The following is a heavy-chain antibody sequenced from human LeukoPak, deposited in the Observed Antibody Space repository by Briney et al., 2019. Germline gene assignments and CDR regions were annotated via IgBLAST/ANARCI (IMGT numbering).Heavy chain of an antibody. V-gene: IGHV4-59*12. Sequence: SETLSLTCTVSGGSISSYYWSWIRQPPGKGLEWIGYIYYSGSTNYNPSLKSRVTMSVDTSKNQFSLKLSSVTAADTAVYYCARAGRVGATDYFDYWAREPWSPSPQ. J-gene: IGHJ4*02. CDR3: ARAGRVGATDYFDY. CDR2: IYYSGST. CDR1: GGSISSYY. D-gene: IGHD1-26*01.